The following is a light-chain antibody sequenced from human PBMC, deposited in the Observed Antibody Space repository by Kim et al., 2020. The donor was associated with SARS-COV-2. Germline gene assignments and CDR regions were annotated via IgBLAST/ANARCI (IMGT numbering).Light chain of an antibody. Sequence: PGQPATITCSGDELPVKFAYWYRQRPGQAPVLVIYEDSKRPSGIPERFSGSSSGKTATLTISGTQVKDEADYYCQSTDSSTALYVFGAGTKVTVL. CDR1: ELPVKF. CDR3: QSTDSSTALYV. J-gene: IGLJ1*01. CDR2: EDS. V-gene: IGLV3-10*01.